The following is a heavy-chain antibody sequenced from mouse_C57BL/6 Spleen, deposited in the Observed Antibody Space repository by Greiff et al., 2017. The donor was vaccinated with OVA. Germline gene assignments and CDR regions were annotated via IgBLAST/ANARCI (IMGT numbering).Heavy chain of an antibody. D-gene: IGHD2-4*01. V-gene: IGHV1-62-2*01. J-gene: IGHJ2*01. CDR3: ARHEDYDYDVGYFDY. CDR1: GYTFTEYT. Sequence: VQLVESGAELVKPGASVKLSCKASGYTFTEYTIHWVKQRSGQGLEWIGWFYPGSGSIKYNEKFKDKATLTADKSSSTVYMELSRLTSEDSAVYFCARHEDYDYDVGYFDYWGQGTTLTVSS. CDR2: FYPGSGSI.